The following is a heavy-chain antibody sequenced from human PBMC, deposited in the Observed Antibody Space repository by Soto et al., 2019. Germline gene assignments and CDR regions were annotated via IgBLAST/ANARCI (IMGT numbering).Heavy chain of an antibody. CDR2: VSFDGKVT. CDR3: ARETYGESQYVDY. CDR1: GFTFNSLS. V-gene: IGHV3-30*04. D-gene: IGHD2-8*01. J-gene: IGHJ4*02. Sequence: QVQLVESGGDMVQAGTSLRLSCTGAGFTFNSLSLHWVRQGPDKGLEGVAVVSFDGKVTYYPDSVKGPFTVSRHNSKNTIYLQANILRAEDTAVYYCARETYGESQYVDYWCQGNPVTVSS.